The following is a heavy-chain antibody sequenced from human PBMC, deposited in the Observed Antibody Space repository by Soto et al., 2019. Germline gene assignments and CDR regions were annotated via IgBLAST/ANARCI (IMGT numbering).Heavy chain of an antibody. CDR1: GGSFSGYY. CDR2: INHSGST. CDR3: ARGRKWFGELSQFDY. Sequence: QVQLQQWGAGLLKPSETLSLTCAVYGGSFSGYYWSWIRQPPGKGLEWIGEINHSGSTNYNPSLKMRVTISVDTSKNQFSLKLSSVTAADTAVYYCARGRKWFGELSQFDYWGQGTLVTVSS. J-gene: IGHJ4*02. D-gene: IGHD3-10*01. V-gene: IGHV4-34*01.